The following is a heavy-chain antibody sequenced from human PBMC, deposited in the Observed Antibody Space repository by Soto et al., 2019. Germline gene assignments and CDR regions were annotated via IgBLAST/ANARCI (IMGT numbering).Heavy chain of an antibody. CDR2: IIPTFGTA. Sequence: QVQLVQSGAEVTKPGSSVKVSCKAPGGTFSSYAISWVRQAPGQGLEWMGGIIPTFGTAKYAQKFQGRVTITADESTSTGYKELSSLRSEDTAVAYCARAQGGSSSLDIYYYYYYGMDVWGQGTTVTVSS. D-gene: IGHD2-15*01. CDR1: GGTFSSYA. CDR3: ARAQGGSSSLDIYYYYYYGMDV. J-gene: IGHJ6*02. V-gene: IGHV1-69*01.